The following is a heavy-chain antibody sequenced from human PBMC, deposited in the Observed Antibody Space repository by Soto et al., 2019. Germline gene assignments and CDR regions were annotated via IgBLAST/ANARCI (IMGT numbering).Heavy chain of an antibody. CDR2: ISFDGSDK. CDR3: VRGGWASTPSDY. D-gene: IGHD1-26*01. Sequence: LLESGGGVVQPGRSLRLSCSASGFSFKTYGMHWVRQAPGKGLEWVAFISFDGSDKFYGDSVKGRFSVSRDNSNDTLHLPMDSLRADDTGFYYCVRGGWASTPSDYWGQGALVTVSA. J-gene: IGHJ4*02. CDR1: GFSFKTYG. V-gene: IGHV3-33*01.